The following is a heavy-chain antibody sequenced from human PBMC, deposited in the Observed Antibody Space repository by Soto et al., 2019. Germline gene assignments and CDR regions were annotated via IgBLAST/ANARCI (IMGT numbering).Heavy chain of an antibody. V-gene: IGHV1-69*13. Sequence: SVKVSCKASGGTFSSYAISWVRQAPGQGLEWMGGIIPIFGTANYAQKFQGRVTITADESTSTAYMELSSLRSEDTAVYYCARDLAYYDILTGYYDSWGQGTLVTVSS. CDR2: IIPIFGTA. D-gene: IGHD3-9*01. CDR1: GGTFSSYA. J-gene: IGHJ5*01. CDR3: ARDLAYYDILTGYYDS.